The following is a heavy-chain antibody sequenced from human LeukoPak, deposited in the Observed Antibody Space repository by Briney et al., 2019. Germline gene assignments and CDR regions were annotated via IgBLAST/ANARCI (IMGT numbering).Heavy chain of an antibody. CDR2: MNPASGNT. Sequence: ASVKVSCKASGYTFTSYDINWLRQATGQGLEWMGYMNPASGNTGYAQKFQGRVTITADESTSTAYMELSSLRSEDTAVYYCARDLGTRYCSGGSCYYYYMDVWGRGTTVTVSS. J-gene: IGHJ6*03. CDR1: GYTFTSYD. D-gene: IGHD2-15*01. CDR3: ARDLGTRYCSGGSCYYYYMDV. V-gene: IGHV1-8*01.